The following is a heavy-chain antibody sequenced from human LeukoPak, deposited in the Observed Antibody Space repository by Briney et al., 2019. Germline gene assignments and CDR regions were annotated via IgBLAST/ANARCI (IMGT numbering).Heavy chain of an antibody. CDR2: IDPNSGGT. Sequence: ASVKVSCKASGYSFTGHYMHWVRQAPGQGLEWMGWIDPNSGGTNYAQNFQGRVTMTRDTSISTGYMELSRLTSDDSAIYYCTRWRGYSSGWSGPFDDWGQGTLVTVSP. V-gene: IGHV1-2*02. J-gene: IGHJ4*02. CDR1: GYSFTGHY. CDR3: TRWRGYSSGWSGPFDD. D-gene: IGHD6-19*01.